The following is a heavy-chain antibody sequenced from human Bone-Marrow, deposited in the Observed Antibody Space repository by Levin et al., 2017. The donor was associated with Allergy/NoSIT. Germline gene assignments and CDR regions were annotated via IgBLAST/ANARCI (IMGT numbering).Heavy chain of an antibody. D-gene: IGHD1-1*01. Sequence: GGSLRLSCAASGYTFSKYGIHWVRQAPGKGLEWVAIISYDGSYQKYADSVKGRFTISRDNSKNTVDLQMNSLRPEDTGLYFCAQGDSLMEFDYWGQGTLVTVSS. CDR3: AQGDSLMEFDY. CDR1: GYTFSKYG. CDR2: ISYDGSYQ. J-gene: IGHJ4*02. V-gene: IGHV3-30*18.